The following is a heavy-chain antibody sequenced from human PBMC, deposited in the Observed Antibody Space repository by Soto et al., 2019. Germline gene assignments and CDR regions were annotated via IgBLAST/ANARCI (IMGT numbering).Heavy chain of an antibody. Sequence: PSETLSLTCAVSGDSVSTNYWRGWVRQSTVTGLEWIGDMSHSGTTNYSPSLKSRVTLSVDTSKNQFSLELKSVTASDTAVSFCGMSRGWYTIHSLGQGTLVTVSS. CDR1: GDSVSTNYW. V-gene: IGHV4-4*02. CDR2: MSHSGTT. CDR3: GMSRGWYTIHS. J-gene: IGHJ4*02. D-gene: IGHD6-19*01.